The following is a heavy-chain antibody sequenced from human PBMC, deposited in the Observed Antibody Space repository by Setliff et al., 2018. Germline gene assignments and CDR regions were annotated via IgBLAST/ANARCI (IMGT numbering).Heavy chain of an antibody. D-gene: IGHD2-8*01. CDR1: GYTFTNYG. V-gene: IGHV1-18*01. CDR2: INNYNFNT. J-gene: IGHJ4*02. CDR3: SKLVRDCTTTACQGASGAEF. Sequence: ASVKVSCKSSGYTFTNYGITWVRQAPGQGLEWMGWINNYNFNTQYAQKFQGRVTMTTDTSTSTAYLELRSLTSDDTAVYYCSKLVRDCTTTACQGASGAEFWGQGTLVTVSS.